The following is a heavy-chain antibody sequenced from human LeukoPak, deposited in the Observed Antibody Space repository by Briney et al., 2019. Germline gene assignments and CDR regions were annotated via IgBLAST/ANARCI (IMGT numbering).Heavy chain of an antibody. CDR1: GESFSGYY. CDR3: ARGLGFPVRLRLTYYMDV. V-gene: IGHV4-34*01. Sequence: SETLSLTCAVYGESFSGYYWSWIRQPPGKGLEWIGEINHSGSTNYNPSLKSRVTISVDTSKNQFSLKLSSVTAADTAVYYCARGLGFPVRLRLTYYMDVWGKGTTVTVSS. D-gene: IGHD5-12*01. CDR2: INHSGST. J-gene: IGHJ6*03.